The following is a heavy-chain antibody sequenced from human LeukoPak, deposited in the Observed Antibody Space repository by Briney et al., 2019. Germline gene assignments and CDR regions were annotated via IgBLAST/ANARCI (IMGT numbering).Heavy chain of an antibody. J-gene: IGHJ4*02. CDR3: ARPRGCGSARCNNFDS. D-gene: IGHD2-2*01. CDR2: INKEGSEK. V-gene: IGHV3-7*01. CDR1: GFTFSRYW. Sequence: GGSLRLSCAASGFTFSRYWMSWVRQAPGKGREWVANINKEGSEKYYVDSVKGRFIISRDNPRNSLYLQMNNLRAEDTAVYYCARPRGCGSARCNNFDSWGQGTLVTVSS.